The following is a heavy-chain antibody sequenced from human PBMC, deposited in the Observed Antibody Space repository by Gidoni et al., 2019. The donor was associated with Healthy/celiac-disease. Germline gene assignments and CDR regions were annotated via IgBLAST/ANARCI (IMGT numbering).Heavy chain of an antibody. V-gene: IGHV4-31*02. CDR3: AREGGPGGAFDI. J-gene: IGHJ3*02. D-gene: IGHD3-16*01. Sequence: GYYWSWIRQHPGKGLEWIGYIYYSGSTYYNPSLKSRVTISVDTSKNQFSLKLSSVTAADTAVYYCAREGGPGGAFDIWGQGTMVTVSS. CDR1: GYY. CDR2: IYYSGST.